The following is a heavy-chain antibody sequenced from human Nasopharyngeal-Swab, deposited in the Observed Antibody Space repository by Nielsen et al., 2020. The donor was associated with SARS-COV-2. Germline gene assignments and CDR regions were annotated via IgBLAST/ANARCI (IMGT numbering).Heavy chain of an antibody. V-gene: IGHV3-74*01. J-gene: IGHJ5*02. CDR3: ARDQIYKLVDP. Sequence: LSLTCAASGFAFNTYWMHWVRQAPGKGLVWVSHINGDGTSATYTDSVKGRFSISRDNAKNMVYLHMSSLRDEDTGVYFCARDQIYKLVDPWGQGTLVTFSS. CDR2: INGDGTSA. D-gene: IGHD5-24*01. CDR1: GFAFNTYW.